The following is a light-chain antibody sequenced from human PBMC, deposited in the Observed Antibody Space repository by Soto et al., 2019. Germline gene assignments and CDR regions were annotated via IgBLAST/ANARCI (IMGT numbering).Light chain of an antibody. Sequence: IVLTQSPGTLSLSPWERATLSCRASQSVSSNFLAWYQQKPGQAPRLLIYGASRRTTGIPDRFSGSGSGTDFTLTISRLEPEDFAVYYCQQYGGSPETFGQGTKVDIK. J-gene: IGKJ1*01. V-gene: IGKV3-20*01. CDR3: QQYGGSPET. CDR1: QSVSSNF. CDR2: GAS.